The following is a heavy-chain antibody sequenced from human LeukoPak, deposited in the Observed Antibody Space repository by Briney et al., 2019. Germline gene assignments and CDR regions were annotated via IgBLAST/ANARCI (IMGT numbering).Heavy chain of an antibody. CDR3: ARVGVTTVTSYYYYGMDV. CDR2: IIPIFGTA. J-gene: IGHJ6*02. V-gene: IGHV1-69*13. CDR1: GGTFSSYA. Sequence: ASVKVSCKASGGTFSSYAISWVRQAPGQELEWMGGIIPIFGTANYAQKFQGRVTITADESTSTAYMELSSLRSEDTAVYYCARVGVTTVTSYYYYGMDVWGQGTTVTVSS. D-gene: IGHD4-17*01.